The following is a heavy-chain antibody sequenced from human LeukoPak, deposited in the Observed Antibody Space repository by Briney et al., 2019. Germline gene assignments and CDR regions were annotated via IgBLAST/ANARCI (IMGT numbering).Heavy chain of an antibody. CDR3: AKDISPLWFEEWNYFDY. V-gene: IGHV3-23*01. CDR1: GFTFSSYA. D-gene: IGHD3-10*01. CDR2: ISGSGGST. Sequence: PGGSLRLSCAASGFTFSSYAMSWVRQAPGKGLEWVSAISGSGGSTYYADSVKGRFTISRDNSKNTLYLQMNSLRAEDTAVYYCAKDISPLWFEEWNYFDYWGQGTLVTVSS. J-gene: IGHJ4*02.